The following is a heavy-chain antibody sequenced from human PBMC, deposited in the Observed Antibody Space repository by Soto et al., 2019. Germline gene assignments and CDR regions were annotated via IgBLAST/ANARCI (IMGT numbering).Heavy chain of an antibody. CDR3: SYDSSRGDY. Sequence: GGSLRLSCAASGFAFSSAWMSWVRQAPGKGLEWVGRLKSEAAGGTTDYAAPVKGRFTISRDDSKNTLYLQMNSLKTDDTAVYYCSYDSSRGDYWGRGTLVTVSS. CDR1: GFAFSSAW. D-gene: IGHD3-22*01. CDR2: LKSEAAGGTT. J-gene: IGHJ4*02. V-gene: IGHV3-15*01.